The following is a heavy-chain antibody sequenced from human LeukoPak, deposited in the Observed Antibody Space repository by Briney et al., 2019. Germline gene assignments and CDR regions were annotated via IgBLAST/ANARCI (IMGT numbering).Heavy chain of an antibody. J-gene: IGHJ4*02. Sequence: PGGSLRLSCAGSGFIFSNYEMNWVRQAQGKGLEWVSYISSTGGDIYYADSVKGRFTISRDNAEKSVYLQMNSLRAEDTAVYYCARDLPTGAYRAYFDNWGQGTLVTVSS. CDR3: ARDLPTGAYRAYFDN. V-gene: IGHV3-48*03. D-gene: IGHD7-27*01. CDR1: GFIFSNYE. CDR2: ISSTGGDI.